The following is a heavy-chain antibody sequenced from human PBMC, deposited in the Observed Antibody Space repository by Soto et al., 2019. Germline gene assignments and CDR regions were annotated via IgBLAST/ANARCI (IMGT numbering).Heavy chain of an antibody. V-gene: IGHV3-30*18. Sequence: PGGSLRLSCAASGFTFSSYGMHWVRQAPGKGLEWVAVISYDGSNKYYADSVKGRFTISRDNSKNTLYLQMNSLRAEDTAVYYCAKEGILAEALNYWGQGT. D-gene: IGHD3-3*01. CDR3: AKEGILAEALNY. CDR2: ISYDGSNK. CDR1: GFTFSSYG. J-gene: IGHJ4*02.